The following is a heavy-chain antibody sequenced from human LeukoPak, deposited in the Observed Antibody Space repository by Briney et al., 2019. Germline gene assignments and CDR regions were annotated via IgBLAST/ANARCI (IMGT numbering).Heavy chain of an antibody. J-gene: IGHJ3*02. V-gene: IGHV1-69*05. D-gene: IGHD6-6*01. Sequence: ASVKVSCKASGGTFSSYAISWVRQAPGQGLEWMGGIIPIFGTANYAQKFQGRVTITTDESTSTAYMELSSLRSEDTAVYYCARAIGIAARLKHRRGAFDIWGQGTMVTVSS. CDR1: GGTFSSYA. CDR3: ARAIGIAARLKHRRGAFDI. CDR2: IIPIFGTA.